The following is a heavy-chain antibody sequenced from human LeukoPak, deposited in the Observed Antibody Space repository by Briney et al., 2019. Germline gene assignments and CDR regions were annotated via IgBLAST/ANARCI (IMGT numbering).Heavy chain of an antibody. CDR1: GFTFISYW. Sequence: GGPLRLSCAASGFTFISYWMTWVRQAPGKGLEWVANIKQDGSETYYVDSVKGRFTISRDNAKNSLYLQMNSLRAEDTAVYYCAVGQMTFDYWGQGTLVTVSS. CDR2: IKQDGSET. V-gene: IGHV3-7*01. J-gene: IGHJ4*02. D-gene: IGHD2-15*01. CDR3: AVGQMTFDY.